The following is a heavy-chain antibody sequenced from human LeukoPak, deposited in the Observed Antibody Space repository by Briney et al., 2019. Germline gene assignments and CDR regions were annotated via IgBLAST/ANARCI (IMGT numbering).Heavy chain of an antibody. Sequence: GGSLRLSCAASGFTFSSYSMNWVRQAPGKGLEWVSYISSSSSTIYYADSVKGRFTISRDNAKNSLYLQMNSLRAEDTAAYYCARDIYYDSSGYYGSVYWGQGTLVTVSS. V-gene: IGHV3-48*04. CDR3: ARDIYYDSSGYYGSVY. CDR1: GFTFSSYS. CDR2: ISSSSSTI. D-gene: IGHD3-22*01. J-gene: IGHJ4*02.